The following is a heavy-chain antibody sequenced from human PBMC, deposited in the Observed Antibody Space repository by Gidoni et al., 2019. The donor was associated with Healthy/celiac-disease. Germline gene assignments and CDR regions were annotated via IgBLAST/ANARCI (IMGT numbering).Heavy chain of an antibody. V-gene: IGHV3-30*04. CDR1: GVTFTSYA. CDR3: ARASGIVVLPAAFRLVRARYCDL. J-gene: IGHJ2*01. CDR2: ISYDGGST. D-gene: IGHD2-2*01. Sequence: QVQLVESGGGVVQPGRSLRLSWPASGVTFTSYALHWVRQAPGKGLECVAVISYDGGSTYCADSVKGRFTISRDNSKNTLYLQMNSLRAESTAVYYCARASGIVVLPAAFRLVRARYCDLWGRGTLVTVSS.